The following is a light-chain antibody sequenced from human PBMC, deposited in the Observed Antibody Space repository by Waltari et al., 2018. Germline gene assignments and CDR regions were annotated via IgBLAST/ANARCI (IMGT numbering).Light chain of an antibody. J-gene: IGKJ1*01. CDR1: QSISSW. CDR2: KAS. V-gene: IGKV1-5*03. Sequence: DIRMTPSPSTLSASVGDRVTITCRASQSISSWLAWYQQKPGKAPKVLIYKASSLESGVPSRFSGSGSGTEFTLTISSLQPDDFATYYCQQYNSYSGTFGQGTKVEIK. CDR3: QQYNSYSGT.